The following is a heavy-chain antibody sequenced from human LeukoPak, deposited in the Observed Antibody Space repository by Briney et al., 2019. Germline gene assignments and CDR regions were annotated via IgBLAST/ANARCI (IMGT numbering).Heavy chain of an antibody. Sequence: GASVKVSCKASGGTFSSYGISWVRQAPGQGLEWMGWISAYNGNTNYAQKLQGRVTMTTDTSTSTAYMELRSLRSDDTAVYYCARDLYSSSWYHYYYGMDVWGQGTTVTVSS. V-gene: IGHV1-18*01. D-gene: IGHD6-13*01. CDR2: ISAYNGNT. J-gene: IGHJ6*02. CDR3: ARDLYSSSWYHYYYGMDV. CDR1: GGTFSSYG.